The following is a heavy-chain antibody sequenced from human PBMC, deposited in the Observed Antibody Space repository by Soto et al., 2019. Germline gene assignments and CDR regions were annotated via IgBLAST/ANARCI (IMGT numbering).Heavy chain of an antibody. CDR3: VRHFAPYSDYERVWSFEL. Sequence: QRQLRESGPGLVKPSETLSLTCSVSDGSISTRDYYWGWIRQPPGKGLEWIGSLSSGLSTYYSPSLKGPVSVLEGTSNNRISLRLTSVTAADTAVYFCVRHFAPYSDYERVWSFELWGRGTLVTVSS. D-gene: IGHD4-17*01. CDR1: DGSISTRDYY. V-gene: IGHV4-39*01. CDR2: LSSGLST. J-gene: IGHJ2*01.